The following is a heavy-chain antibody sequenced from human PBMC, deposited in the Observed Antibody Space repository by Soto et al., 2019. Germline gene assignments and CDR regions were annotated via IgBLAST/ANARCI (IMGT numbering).Heavy chain of an antibody. V-gene: IGHV3-11*01. J-gene: IGHJ5*02. CDR1: GFTFSDYY. CDR2: ISSSGSTI. Sequence: GWSLRLSCAASGFTFSDYYMSLIRQAPGKGLEWVSYISSSGSTIYYADSVKGRFTISRDNAKNSLYLQMNSLRAEDTAVYYCARFARPQNWFEPWGRGTLVTVSS. CDR3: ARFARPQNWFEP.